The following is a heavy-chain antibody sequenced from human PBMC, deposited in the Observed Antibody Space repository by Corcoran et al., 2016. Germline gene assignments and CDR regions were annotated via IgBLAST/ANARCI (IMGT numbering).Heavy chain of an antibody. CDR3: ARGTGTFDY. CDR2: IYYSGST. V-gene: IGHV4-59*01. CDR1: GGSISSYY. Sequence: QVQLQESGPGLVKPSETLSLTCTVSGGSISSYYWSWIRQPPGKGLEWIGYIYYSGSTNYNPSLKSRVTISVDTSKNQFSLKLSSVTAADQAVYYCARGTGTFDYWGQGTLVTVSS. J-gene: IGHJ4*02. D-gene: IGHD3-10*01.